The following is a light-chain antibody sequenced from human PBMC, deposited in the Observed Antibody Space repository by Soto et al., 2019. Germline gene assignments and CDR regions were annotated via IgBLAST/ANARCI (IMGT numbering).Light chain of an antibody. V-gene: IGKV1-5*01. CDR1: QSISTW. CDR3: QQYNSDSRT. J-gene: IGKJ1*01. Sequence: DIQMTQSPSTLSASVGDRVTITCRASQSISTWLAWYQQKPGNAPKLLIFDASNLESGVPSRFSGSGSGTEFPLTIGSLQPDDFAAYYCQQYNSDSRTFGQGTELDIK. CDR2: DAS.